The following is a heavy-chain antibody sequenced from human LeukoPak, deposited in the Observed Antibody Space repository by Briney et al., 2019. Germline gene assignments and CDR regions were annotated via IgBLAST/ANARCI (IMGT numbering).Heavy chain of an antibody. CDR2: TSAYNGNT. J-gene: IGHJ4*02. CDR1: GYTFTSYG. D-gene: IGHD3-10*01. CDR3: ARVLRTGWYYGSGSYLAY. Sequence: ASVKVSCKASGYTFTSYGISWVRQAPGQGLEWMGWTSAYNGNTNYAQKLQGRVTMTTDTSTSTAYMELRSLRSDDTAGYYCARVLRTGWYYGSGSYLAYWGQGTLVTVSS. V-gene: IGHV1-18*01.